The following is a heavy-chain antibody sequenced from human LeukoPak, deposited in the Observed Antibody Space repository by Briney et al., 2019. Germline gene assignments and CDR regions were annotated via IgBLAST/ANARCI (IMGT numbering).Heavy chain of an antibody. CDR2: IKSKTDGGTT. J-gene: IGHJ3*02. Sequence: GGSLRLSCAASGFTFSVYGMSWVRQAPGKGLEWVGRIKSKTDGGTTDYAAPVKGRFTISRDDSKNTLYLQMNSLKTEDTAVYYCTTDRFGSGSYYNRDDAFDIWGQGTMVTVSS. V-gene: IGHV3-15*01. CDR3: TTDRFGSGSYYNRDDAFDI. CDR1: GFTFSVYG. D-gene: IGHD3-10*01.